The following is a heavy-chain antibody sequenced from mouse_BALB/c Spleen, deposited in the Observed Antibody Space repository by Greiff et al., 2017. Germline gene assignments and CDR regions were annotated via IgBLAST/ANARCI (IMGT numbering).Heavy chain of an antibody. CDR2: ISDGGSYT. Sequence: EVQRVESGGGLVKPGGSLKLSCAASGFTFSDYYMYWVRQTPEKRLEWVATISDGGSYTYYPDSVKGRFTISRDNAKNNLYLQMSSLKSEDTAMYYCARGLWLRGYFDVWGAGTTVTVSS. CDR1: GFTFSDYY. CDR3: ARGLWLRGYFDV. D-gene: IGHD2-2*01. V-gene: IGHV5-4*02. J-gene: IGHJ1*01.